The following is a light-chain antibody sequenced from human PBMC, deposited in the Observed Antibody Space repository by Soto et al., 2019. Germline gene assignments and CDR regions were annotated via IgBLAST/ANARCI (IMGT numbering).Light chain of an antibody. Sequence: QAVVTQEPSLTVSPGGTVTLTCGSSTGAVTSSHFCYWIQQKPGQAPRTLIYNTNNKLSWTPARFSASLLGGKAALTLSGAQPEDEADYYCLLAYTGARIFGGGTKLTVL. CDR3: LLAYTGARI. CDR2: NTN. CDR1: TGAVTSSHF. V-gene: IGLV7-46*01. J-gene: IGLJ2*01.